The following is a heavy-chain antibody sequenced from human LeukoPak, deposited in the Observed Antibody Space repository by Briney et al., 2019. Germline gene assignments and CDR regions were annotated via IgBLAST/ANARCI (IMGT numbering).Heavy chain of an antibody. D-gene: IGHD3-22*01. J-gene: IGHJ4*02. V-gene: IGHV4-59*01. CDR2: INDSGHS. CDR1: GGSMKDYY. CDR3: AKTFYYDSSGYHFDY. Sequence: SETLSLTCSASGGSMKDYYGSWIRQPPGKGLEWIAYINDSGHSGYNPALESRVTISVDPSKNQFSLKLSSVTAADTAVYYCAKTFYYDSSGYHFDYWGQGTLVTVSS.